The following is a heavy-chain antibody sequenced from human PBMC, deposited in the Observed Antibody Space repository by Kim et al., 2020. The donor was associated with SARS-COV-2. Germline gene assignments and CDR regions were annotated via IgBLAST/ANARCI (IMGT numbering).Heavy chain of an antibody. J-gene: IGHJ4*02. CDR1: GGSISSYY. CDR2: IYYSGST. CDR3: ASLWFGEAYFDY. Sequence: ETLSLTCTVSGGSISSYYWSWIRQPPGKGLEWIGYIYYSGSTNYNPSLKSRVTISVDTSKNQFSLKLSSVTAADTAVYYCASLWFGEAYFDYWGQGTLVTVSS. V-gene: IGHV4-59*13. D-gene: IGHD3-10*01.